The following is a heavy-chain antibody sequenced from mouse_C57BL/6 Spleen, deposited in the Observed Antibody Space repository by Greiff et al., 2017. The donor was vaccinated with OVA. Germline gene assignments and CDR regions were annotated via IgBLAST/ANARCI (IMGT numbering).Heavy chain of an antibody. CDR1: GFTFSDYY. Sequence: KLVESEGGLVQPGSSMKLSCTASGFTFSDYYMAWVRQVPEKGLEWVANINYDGSSTYYLDSLKSRFIISRDNAKNILYLQMSSLKSEDTATYYCARDVDYYFDYWGQGTTLTVSS. CDR3: ARDVDYYFDY. J-gene: IGHJ2*01. CDR2: INYDGSST. D-gene: IGHD2-4*01. V-gene: IGHV5-16*01.